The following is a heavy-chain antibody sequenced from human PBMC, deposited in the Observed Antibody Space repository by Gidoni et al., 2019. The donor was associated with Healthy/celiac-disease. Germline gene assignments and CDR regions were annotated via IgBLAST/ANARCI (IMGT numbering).Heavy chain of an antibody. CDR3: ARPRRDGYNWYAFDI. CDR1: GFTFSSYE. CDR2: ISSSGSTI. V-gene: IGHV3-48*03. Sequence: QLLESGGGLVQPGGSLRLSCAASGFTFSSYEMTWVRQAPGKGLELVSYISSSGSTIYYADSVKGRFTISRDNAKNSLYLQMNSLRAEDTAVYYCARPRRDGYNWYAFDIWGQGTMVTVSS. D-gene: IGHD5-12*01. J-gene: IGHJ3*02.